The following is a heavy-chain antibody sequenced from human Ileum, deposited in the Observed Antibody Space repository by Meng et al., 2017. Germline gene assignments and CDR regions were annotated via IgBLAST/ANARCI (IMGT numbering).Heavy chain of an antibody. Sequence: QEQRVKSGGGLVKPGGSLRLSCAASGLTFSDYYMSWIRQAPGKGLEWVSYISSSGSTRYYADSVKGRFTISRDNAKNSLYLQMNSLRAEDTAVYYCARGSAAGTFSYFDYWGQGTLVTVSS. D-gene: IGHD6-13*01. CDR2: ISSSGSTR. V-gene: IGHV3-11*01. CDR3: ARGSAAGTFSYFDY. J-gene: IGHJ4*02. CDR1: GLTFSDYY.